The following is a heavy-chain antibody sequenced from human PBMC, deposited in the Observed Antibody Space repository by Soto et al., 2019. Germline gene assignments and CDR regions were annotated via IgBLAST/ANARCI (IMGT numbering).Heavy chain of an antibody. Sequence: EVQLVESGGGSVQPGGSLRLSCEASGFTFSSYWMHWVRQSPGKGLVWVSRISSDGSSTSYGDSVKGRFTVSRDNAKNTLYLQMSSLRADDTAIYYCARRCAVTGLQYWGQGTLVSVSS. J-gene: IGHJ4*02. D-gene: IGHD6-19*01. CDR2: ISSDGSST. CDR3: ARRCAVTGLQY. V-gene: IGHV3-74*02. CDR1: GFTFSSYW.